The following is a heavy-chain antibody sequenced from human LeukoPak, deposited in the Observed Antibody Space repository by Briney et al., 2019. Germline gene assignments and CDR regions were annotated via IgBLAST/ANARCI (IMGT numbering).Heavy chain of an antibody. D-gene: IGHD3-16*01. Sequence: SETLSLTCAVSGYSIRYGHYWGWIRQSPGKGLEWIGSINHSGITEYNPSLKSRVTLSVDTSKNQFSLQLRSVTAADRALYYCARSRDYIKEVLDYWGQGTQVTVSS. CDR3: ARSRDYIKEVLDY. V-gene: IGHV4-38-2*01. J-gene: IGHJ4*02. CDR1: GYSIRYGHY. CDR2: INHSGIT.